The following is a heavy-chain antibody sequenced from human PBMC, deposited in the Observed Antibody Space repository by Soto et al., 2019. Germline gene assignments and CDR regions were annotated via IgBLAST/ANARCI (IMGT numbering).Heavy chain of an antibody. D-gene: IGHD5-18*01. CDR3: WRHEGGVVTAMVNNHYYYYGMDV. CDR1: GYSFTSYW. V-gene: IGHV5-51*01. J-gene: IGHJ6*02. Sequence: PGESLKISCKGSGYSFTSYWIGWVRQIPGKGLEWMGIIYPGDSDTRYSPSFQGQVTISADKSISTAYLQWSSLKASDTAMYYCWRHEGGVVTAMVNNHYYYYGMDVWGQGTTVTVSS. CDR2: IYPGDSDT.